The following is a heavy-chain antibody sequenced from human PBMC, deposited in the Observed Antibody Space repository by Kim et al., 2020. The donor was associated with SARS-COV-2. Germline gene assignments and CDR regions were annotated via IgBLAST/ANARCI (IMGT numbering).Heavy chain of an antibody. V-gene: IGHV3-23*01. Sequence: TNDADTVKGRFTISRDNSKNTLYLQMNRLRAEDTAVYYCAKDQDGDYVLYWGQGTLVTVSS. CDR3: AKDQDGDYVLY. J-gene: IGHJ4*02. CDR2: T. D-gene: IGHD4-17*01.